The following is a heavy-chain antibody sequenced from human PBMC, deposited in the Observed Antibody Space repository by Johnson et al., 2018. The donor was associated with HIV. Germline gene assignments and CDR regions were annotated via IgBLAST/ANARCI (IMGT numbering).Heavy chain of an antibody. J-gene: IGHJ3*02. CDR2: IYSGDST. Sequence: VQVLESGGGLIQPGGSLRLSCAASGFTVSRNYMSWVRQAPGKGLEWVSVIYSGDSTYYPDSVKGRFTISRDNSKNTLYLQMNSLRAGDTAVYYCARSQGGYDSRGSYSWAFDIWGQGTMVTVSS. CDR3: ARSQGGYDSRGSYSWAFDI. V-gene: IGHV3-53*01. D-gene: IGHD3-22*01. CDR1: GFTVSRNY.